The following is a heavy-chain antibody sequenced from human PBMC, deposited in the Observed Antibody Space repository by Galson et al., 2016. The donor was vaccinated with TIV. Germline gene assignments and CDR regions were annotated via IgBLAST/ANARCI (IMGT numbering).Heavy chain of an antibody. Sequence: SVKVSCKASGYPFTDSWMHWVRQAPGEGLEWMGWIDPNSGATLYAQKFQGRVTMTRDTSTSTTYVGLSRLTSDDTADYYCARGGVIRGLDFWGQGTLVTVSS. D-gene: IGHD3-16*02. V-gene: IGHV1-2*02. CDR1: GYPFTDSW. CDR3: ARGGVIRGLDF. CDR2: IDPNSGAT. J-gene: IGHJ4*02.